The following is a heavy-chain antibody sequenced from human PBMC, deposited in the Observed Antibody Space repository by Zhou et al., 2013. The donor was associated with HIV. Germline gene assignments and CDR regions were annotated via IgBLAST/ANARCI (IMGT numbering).Heavy chain of an antibody. V-gene: IGHV1-69*13. CDR3: ARLAYCGGDCSESFDY. CDR1: GGTFSSYA. J-gene: IGHJ4*02. Sequence: QVQLVQSGAEVKKPGSSVKVSCKASGGTFSSYAISWVRQAPGQGLEWMGRIIPIFGTANYAQKFQGRVTITADESTSTAYMELSSLRSEDTAVYYCARLAYCGGDCSESFDYWGQGTLVTVSS. D-gene: IGHD2-21*02. CDR2: IIPIFGTA.